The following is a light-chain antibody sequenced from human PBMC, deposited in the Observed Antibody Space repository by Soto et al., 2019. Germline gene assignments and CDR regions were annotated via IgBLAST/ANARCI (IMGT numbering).Light chain of an antibody. CDR1: QGISNY. J-gene: IGKJ4*01. V-gene: IGKV1-27*01. CDR3: XXXXXXPLT. Sequence: DIQITQSPSTLSASVGDRVPITCRASQGISNYLAWSQQKPGKAPQLLIYGATTLQSGVPSRFSGSGSGTDFTLTIASLQPEDVATXXXXXXXXXPLTFGGGTKVDIK. CDR2: GAT.